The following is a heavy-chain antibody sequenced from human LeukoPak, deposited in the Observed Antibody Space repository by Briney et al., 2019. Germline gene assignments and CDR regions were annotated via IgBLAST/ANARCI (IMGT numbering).Heavy chain of an antibody. J-gene: IGHJ6*02. CDR2: IYYSGST. CDR3: ARLAANPYGMDV. CDR1: GGSISSSSYY. D-gene: IGHD2-15*01. V-gene: IGHV4-39*01. Sequence: PSETLSLTCTVSGGSISSSSYYWGWLRQPPGKGLEWIGSIYYSGSTYYNPSLKSRVTISVDTSKNQFSLKLSSVTAADTAVYYCARLAANPYGMDVWGQGTTVTVSS.